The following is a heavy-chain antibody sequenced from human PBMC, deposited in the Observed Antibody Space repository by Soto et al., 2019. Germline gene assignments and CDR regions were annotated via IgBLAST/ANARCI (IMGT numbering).Heavy chain of an antibody. Sequence: GGSLRLSCAASGFNFNDYAMTWVRQATGKGLEWVSGNSSSGGNTYYADSVKGRFTITRDNSKNSLSLHMDNLRAEDTAVYFCSKNGASSKTWYMWYYAMDVWGQGTTVTVSS. J-gene: IGHJ6*02. CDR3: SKNGASSKTWYMWYYAMDV. V-gene: IGHV3-23*01. CDR1: GFNFNDYA. CDR2: NSSSGGNT. D-gene: IGHD1-1*01.